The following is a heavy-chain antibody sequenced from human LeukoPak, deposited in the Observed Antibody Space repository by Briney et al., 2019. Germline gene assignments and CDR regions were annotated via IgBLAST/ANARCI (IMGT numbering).Heavy chain of an antibody. J-gene: IGHJ5*01. CDR2: INPNIGDA. D-gene: IGHD2-21*02. V-gene: IGHV1-2*02. Sequence: ASVKVSCKASGYTFTGSFMHWVRQAPGQGLEWMGWINPNIGDAYYAQKFQGRVTMTRDRSTNTAYMELSRLTSDDTAVYYCARMDLDGGDSIGFDSWGQGTLVTVSS. CDR1: GYTFTGSF. CDR3: ARMDLDGGDSIGFDS.